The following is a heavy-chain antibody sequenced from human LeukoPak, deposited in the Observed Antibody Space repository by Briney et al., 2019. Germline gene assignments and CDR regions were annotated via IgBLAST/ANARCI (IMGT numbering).Heavy chain of an antibody. J-gene: IGHJ4*02. V-gene: IGHV3-30*18. CDR1: GFTFSSYG. Sequence: GRSLTLSCAASGFTFSSYGMHWVRQAPGKGLEWVAVISYDGSNKYYADSVKGRFTISRDNSKNTLYLQMNSLRAEDTAVYYCAKSSGWSQGYFDYWGQGTLVTVSS. D-gene: IGHD6-19*01. CDR2: ISYDGSNK. CDR3: AKSSGWSQGYFDY.